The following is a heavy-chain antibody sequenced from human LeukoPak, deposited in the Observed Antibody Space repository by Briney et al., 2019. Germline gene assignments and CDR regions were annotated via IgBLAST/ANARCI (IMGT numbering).Heavy chain of an antibody. CDR3: ARGRRGGGCYSPLDYYYYYGMDV. D-gene: IGHD2-15*01. V-gene: IGHV4-34*01. J-gene: IGHJ6*02. CDR2: INHSGST. Sequence: SETLSLTCAVYGGSFSGYYWSWIRQPPGKGLEWIGEINHSGSTNYNPSLKSRVTISVDTSKNQFSLKLSSVTAADTAVYYCARGRRGGGCYSPLDYYYYYGMDVWGQGTTVTVSS. CDR1: GGSFSGYY.